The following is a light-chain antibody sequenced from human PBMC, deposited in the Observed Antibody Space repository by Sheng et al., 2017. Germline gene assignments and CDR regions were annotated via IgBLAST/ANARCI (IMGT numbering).Light chain of an antibody. J-gene: IGLJ1*01. CDR2: EDT. CDR1: ALPKKY. CDR3: YSPDNSGNPLYV. V-gene: IGLV3-10*01. Sequence: SYELTQPPSVSVSPGQTARITCSGDALPKKYAYCYQQKSGQAPVLVIYEDTKRPSGIPERFSGSSSGTMATLTISGAQVEDEPDYYCYSPDNSGNPLYVFGTGTKITVL.